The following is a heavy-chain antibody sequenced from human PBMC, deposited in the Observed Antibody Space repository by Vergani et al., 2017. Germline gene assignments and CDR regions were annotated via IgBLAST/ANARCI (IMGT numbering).Heavy chain of an antibody. V-gene: IGHV7-4-1*01. Sequence: QEQLVQSGSELKKPGASVKVSCKASGYSFNNYAIHWVRQAPGQGLEWMGWINPTTGNPTYARAFTGRFVFSLDTSISTAYLQIGSLKAEDTAVYYCARVQDTAMVYYGMDVWGQGTTVTVSS. D-gene: IGHD5-18*01. CDR3: ARVQDTAMVYYGMDV. CDR2: INPTTGNP. CDR1: GYSFNNYA. J-gene: IGHJ6*02.